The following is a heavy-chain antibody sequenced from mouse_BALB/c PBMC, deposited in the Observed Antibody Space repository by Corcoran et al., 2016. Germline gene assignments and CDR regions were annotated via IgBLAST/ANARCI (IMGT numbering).Heavy chain of an antibody. V-gene: IGHV11-2*02. Sequence: EVQLLATGGVLVQPGGSRGLSCEGPGFTFSGFWMSWVRQTPGKTLEWIGDINSDGSAINYAPSIKDRFTIFRDNDKSTLYLQMSKVRSEDTATYFCMRYGNYWYFDVWGAGTTVTVSS. CDR3: MRYGNYWYFDV. CDR2: INSDGSAI. CDR1: GFTFSGFW. D-gene: IGHD2-1*01. J-gene: IGHJ1*01.